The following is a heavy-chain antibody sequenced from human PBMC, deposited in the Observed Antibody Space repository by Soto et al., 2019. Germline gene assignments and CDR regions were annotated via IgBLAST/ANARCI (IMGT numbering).Heavy chain of an antibody. CDR1: GYNFSNYG. J-gene: IGHJ5*02. Sequence: QVQLVQSGGEVKRPGASLKVSCKTSGYNFSNYGITWVRQAPGQPLEWLGWISLYSDGTNYAQKFQRRVSMTTDTSSTTAYMELRSLRSDDTAVYYCARVVPGAEAWFGPWGQGTLVSVSS. D-gene: IGHD2-2*01. V-gene: IGHV1-18*01. CDR2: ISLYSDGT. CDR3: ARVVPGAEAWFGP.